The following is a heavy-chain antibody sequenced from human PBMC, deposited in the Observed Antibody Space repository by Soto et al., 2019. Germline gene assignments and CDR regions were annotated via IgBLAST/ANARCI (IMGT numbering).Heavy chain of an antibody. CDR2: ISSTGDRT. CDR3: AKDYTCSGGSCYPFDY. J-gene: IGHJ4*02. V-gene: IGHV3-23*01. CDR1: GFTFNNYA. D-gene: IGHD2-15*01. Sequence: GGSLRLSCAASGFTFNNYAMSWVRQAPGKGLEWVSGISSTGDRTNYADSVKGRFTISRDNSKNTLYLQMNSLRDEGTAVYYCAKDYTCSGGSCYPFDYWGQGTLVTVSS.